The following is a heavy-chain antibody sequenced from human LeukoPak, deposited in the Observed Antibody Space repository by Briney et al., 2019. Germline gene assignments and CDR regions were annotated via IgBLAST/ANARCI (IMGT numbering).Heavy chain of an antibody. CDR1: GFTFSSYE. D-gene: IGHD2-2*01. J-gene: IGHJ4*02. Sequence: GGSLRLSCAAPGFTFSSYEMNWVRQAPGKGLEWVSYISSSGSTIYYADSVKGRFTISRDNAKNSLYLQMNSLRAEDTAVYYCARGGVWVVPAAMPDYWGQGTLVTVSS. CDR3: ARGGVWVVPAAMPDY. V-gene: IGHV3-48*03. CDR2: ISSSGSTI.